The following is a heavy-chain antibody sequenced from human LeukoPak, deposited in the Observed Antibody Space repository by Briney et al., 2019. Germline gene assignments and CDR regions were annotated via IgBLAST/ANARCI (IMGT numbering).Heavy chain of an antibody. V-gene: IGHV3-30*18. D-gene: IGHD3-10*01. CDR2: ISYDGSNK. J-gene: IGHJ4*02. CDR3: AKGGHRASILWFGELPAAYFDY. CDR1: GFTFGSHG. Sequence: GGSLRLSCAASGFTFGSHGMHWVRQAPGKGLEWVAVISYDGSNKYYADSVKGRFTISRDNSKNTLYLQMNSLRAEDTAVYYCAKGGHRASILWFGELPAAYFDYWGQGTLVTVSS.